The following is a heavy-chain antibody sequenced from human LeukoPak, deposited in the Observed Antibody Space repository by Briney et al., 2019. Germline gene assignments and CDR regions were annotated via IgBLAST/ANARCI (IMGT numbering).Heavy chain of an antibody. D-gene: IGHD6-19*01. V-gene: IGHV4-59*12. Sequence: SETLSLTCTVSGGSISNYYWSWIRQPPGKGLEWIGYIHHSGSTNYNPSLKSRVTISVDKSKNQFSLKLSSVTAADTAVYYCARGGSSGWYDWFDPWGQGTLVTVSS. J-gene: IGHJ5*02. CDR1: GGSISNYY. CDR3: ARGGSSGWYDWFDP. CDR2: IHHSGST.